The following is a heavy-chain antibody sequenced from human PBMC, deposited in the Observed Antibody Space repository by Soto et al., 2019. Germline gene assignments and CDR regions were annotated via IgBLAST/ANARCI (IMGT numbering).Heavy chain of an antibody. CDR3: ARRVVSGRYPHGFDP. V-gene: IGHV4-30-4*01. J-gene: IGHJ5*02. CDR1: GGSISSGKYY. Sequence: QVQLQESGPGLVKPSQTLSLTCTVSGGSISSGKYYWSWIRQAPGKGLEWIGYIYFTGDTYYNPSLKSRLMLSRDTSKNQSSLSLRSVTVADTAVYYCARRVVSGRYPHGFDPWGQGALVTVSA. D-gene: IGHD2-15*01. CDR2: IYFTGDT.